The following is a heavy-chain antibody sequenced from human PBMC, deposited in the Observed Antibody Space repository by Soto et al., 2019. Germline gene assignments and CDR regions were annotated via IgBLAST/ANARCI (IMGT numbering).Heavy chain of an antibody. CDR3: ARQQLERRRDPYYYYGMDV. J-gene: IGHJ6*02. Sequence: PGESLKISCRGSGYSFISYWIAWVRQMPGKGLEWMGIIYPSDSDTRYGPSFQGQVTISADKSISTAYLQWSSLKASDTAMYYCARQQLERRRDPYYYYGMDVWGQGTTVTVSS. CDR1: GYSFISYW. V-gene: IGHV5-51*01. D-gene: IGHD1-1*01. CDR2: IYPSDSDT.